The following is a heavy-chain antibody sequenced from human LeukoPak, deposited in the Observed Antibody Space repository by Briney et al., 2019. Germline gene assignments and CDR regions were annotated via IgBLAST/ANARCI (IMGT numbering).Heavy chain of an antibody. Sequence: PGESLKISCKGSGCRFTSYWISWVRQMPGKGLEWMGRIDPSDSYTNYSPSFQGHVTISADKSISTAYLQWSSLKASDTAMYYCARRALPPAYCGGDCFDAFDIWGQGTMVTVSS. V-gene: IGHV5-10-1*01. CDR3: ARRALPPAYCGGDCFDAFDI. CDR2: IDPSDSYT. CDR1: GCRFTSYW. J-gene: IGHJ3*02. D-gene: IGHD2-21*02.